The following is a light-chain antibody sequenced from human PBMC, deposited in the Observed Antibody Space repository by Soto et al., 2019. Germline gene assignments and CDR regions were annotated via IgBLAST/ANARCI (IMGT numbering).Light chain of an antibody. V-gene: IGLV2-8*01. Sequence: QSALTQPPSASGSPGQSVTISYTGTSSDVGGYNYVSWYQQYPGRAPKLMIYEVTKRPSGVPDRFSGSKSGNTASLTVSGLQAEDEADYYCSSYAASNNFYFVFGGGTQLTVL. CDR3: SSYAASNNFYFV. CDR2: EVT. J-gene: IGLJ3*02. CDR1: SSDVGGYNY.